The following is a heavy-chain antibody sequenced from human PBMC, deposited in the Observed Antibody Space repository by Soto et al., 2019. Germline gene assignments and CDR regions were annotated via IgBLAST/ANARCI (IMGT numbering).Heavy chain of an antibody. J-gene: IGHJ4*02. CDR1: GFTFSSYA. CDR3: ARTMTYCSGGSCYPDY. CDR2: ISGSGGSK. Sequence: EVQLLESGGGLVQPGGSLRLSCAASGFTFSSYAMSWVRQAPGKGLEWVSAISGSGGSKYYADSVKGRFTISRDNSKNTLYLQMNSLRAEDTAVYYCARTMTYCSGGSCYPDYWGQGTLVTVSS. D-gene: IGHD2-15*01. V-gene: IGHV3-23*01.